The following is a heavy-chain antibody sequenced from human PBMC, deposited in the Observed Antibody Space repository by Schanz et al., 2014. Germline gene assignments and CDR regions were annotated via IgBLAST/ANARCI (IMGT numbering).Heavy chain of an antibody. V-gene: IGHV3-33*08. CDR1: GFTLSSYG. Sequence: QVRLVESGGGVVQPGRSLRLSCAASGFTLSSYGMHWVRQAPGKGLEWVAFINSDGTKRFYADSVKSRFTISRDNSRNTLYLQMNSLRAEDTAVYYCARDGYSDVVISPTESFDIWGQGTMVTVSP. CDR3: ARDGYSDVVISPTESFDI. D-gene: IGHD2-21*01. J-gene: IGHJ3*02. CDR2: INSDGTKR.